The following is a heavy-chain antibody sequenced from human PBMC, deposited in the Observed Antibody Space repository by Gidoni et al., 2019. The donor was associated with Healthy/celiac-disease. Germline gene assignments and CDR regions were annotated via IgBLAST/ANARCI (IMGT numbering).Heavy chain of an antibody. CDR1: GFTFDDYA. D-gene: IGHD3-22*01. CDR2: ISWNSGSI. CDR3: AKDEHYDSSGYAFDI. J-gene: IGHJ3*02. V-gene: IGHV3-9*01. Sequence: EVQLVESGGGLVQPGRSLRLSCAASGFTFDDYAMHLVRQAPGKGLEWVSGISWNSGSIGYADSVKGRFTISRDNAKNSLYLQMNSLRAEDTALYYCAKDEHYDSSGYAFDIWGQRTMVTVSS.